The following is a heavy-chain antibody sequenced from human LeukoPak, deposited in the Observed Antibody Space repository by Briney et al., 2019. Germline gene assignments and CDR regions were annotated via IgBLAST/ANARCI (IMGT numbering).Heavy chain of an antibody. CDR3: ASMGFKYGNVFDF. Sequence: SETLSLTCTVSTSHYFWGWVRQPPGKGLEWIGNVFYSGGTSYNPSLESRVTISEDKSKNQISLTLTSVTAADTATYYCASMGFKYGNVFDFWGPGTMVTVSS. CDR1: TSHYF. V-gene: IGHV4-59*08. D-gene: IGHD3-10*01. J-gene: IGHJ3*01. CDR2: VFYSGGT.